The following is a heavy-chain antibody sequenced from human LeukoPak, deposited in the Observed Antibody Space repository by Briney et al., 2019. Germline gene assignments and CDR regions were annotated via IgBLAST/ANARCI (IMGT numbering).Heavy chain of an antibody. V-gene: IGHV4-34*01. Sequence: SETLSLTCAVYGRSFSGYYGSWLRQPPGKGLEWIGEINHSGSTNYNPSLKSRVTISVDTSKNQFSLKLSSVTAADTAVYYCARGPPRPYCSSTSCSPRTFDYWGQGTLVTVSS. CDR2: INHSGST. CDR1: GRSFSGYY. D-gene: IGHD2-2*01. CDR3: ARGPPRPYCSSTSCSPRTFDY. J-gene: IGHJ4*02.